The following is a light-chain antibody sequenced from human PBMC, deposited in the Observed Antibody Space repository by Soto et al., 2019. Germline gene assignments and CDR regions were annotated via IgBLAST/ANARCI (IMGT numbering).Light chain of an antibody. Sequence: VVTHEPSLTVSPGGTVTLTCGSSTGAVTNGHYPYWFQQKPGQAPRTLIYDTTNRHSWTPARFSGSLLGGKAALTLSGAQPEDEAEYYCLLSYNGPYVFGTGTKVTVL. J-gene: IGLJ1*01. CDR3: LLSYNGPYV. CDR1: TGAVTNGHY. V-gene: IGLV7-46*01. CDR2: DTT.